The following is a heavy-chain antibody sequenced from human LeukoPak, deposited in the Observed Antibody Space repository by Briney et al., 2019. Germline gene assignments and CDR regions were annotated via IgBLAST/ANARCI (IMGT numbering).Heavy chain of an antibody. CDR2: ISSSSSTI. CDR1: GFTFSSYS. J-gene: IGHJ4*02. V-gene: IGHV3-48*02. CDR3: ARDAPYYYDSSAVGDY. D-gene: IGHD3-22*01. Sequence: GSLRLSCAASGFTFSSYSMNWVRQAPGKGLEWVSYISSSSSTIYYADSVKGRFTISRDNAKNSLYLQMNSLRDEDTAVYYCARDAPYYYDSSAVGDYWGQGTLVTVSS.